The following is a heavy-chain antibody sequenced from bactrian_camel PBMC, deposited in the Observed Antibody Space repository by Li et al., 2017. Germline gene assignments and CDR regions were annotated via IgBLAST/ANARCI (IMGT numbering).Heavy chain of an antibody. CDR1: LGSYDGAYPQYC. CDR3: AADWTRAVFFANVPDFAF. V-gene: IGHV3-1*01. J-gene: IGHJ6*01. CDR2: VDKEGFT. D-gene: IGHD3*01. Sequence: VQLVESGGGSVQPGGSLRLSCVAALGSYDGAYPQYCMGWFRRGPGKGREGVAAVDKEGFTSYADSVKGRFTVSRDVANNVLYLEMKDLRSEDSAMYYCAADWTRAVFFANVPDFAFSGPGTQVTVS.